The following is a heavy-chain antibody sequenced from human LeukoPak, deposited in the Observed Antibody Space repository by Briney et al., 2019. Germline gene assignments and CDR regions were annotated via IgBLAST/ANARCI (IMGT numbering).Heavy chain of an antibody. CDR1: GGTFSSYA. D-gene: IGHD5-18*01. CDR2: IIPIFGTA. CDR3: ARDRLRVYSYGYFDY. V-gene: IGHV1-69*05. Sequence: ASVKVSCKASGGTFSSYAISWVRQAPGQGLEWMGGIIPIFGTANYAQKFQGRVTITTDESTSTAYMELSSLRSEDTAVYYCARDRLRVYSYGYFDYWGQGTPVTVSS. J-gene: IGHJ4*02.